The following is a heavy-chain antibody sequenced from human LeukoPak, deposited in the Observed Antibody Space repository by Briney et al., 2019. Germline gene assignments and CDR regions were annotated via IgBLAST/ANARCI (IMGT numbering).Heavy chain of an antibody. D-gene: IGHD3-10*01. Sequence: GGSLRLSCAASGFTLSSYSMNWVRQAPGKGLEWVSYISSSSSTIYYADSVKGRFTISRDNAKNSLYLQMNSLRAEDTAVYYCARKPADYGSGSNNLDYWGQGTLVTVSS. V-gene: IGHV3-48*01. J-gene: IGHJ4*02. CDR3: ARKPADYGSGSNNLDY. CDR2: ISSSSSTI. CDR1: GFTLSSYS.